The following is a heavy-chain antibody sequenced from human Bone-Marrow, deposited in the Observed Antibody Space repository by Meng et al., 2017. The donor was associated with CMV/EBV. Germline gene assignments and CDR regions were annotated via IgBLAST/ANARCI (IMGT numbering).Heavy chain of an antibody. CDR2: ISYDGSNK. Sequence: GESLKISCAASGFTFSSYAMHWVRQAPGKGLEWVAVISYDGSNKYYADSVKGRFTISRDNSKNALYLQMNSLRAEDSAVYYCARDLRGTAATGTYFDYWGQGTLVTVSS. V-gene: IGHV3-30-3*01. J-gene: IGHJ4*02. CDR3: ARDLRGTAATGTYFDY. CDR1: GFTFSSYA. D-gene: IGHD1-14*01.